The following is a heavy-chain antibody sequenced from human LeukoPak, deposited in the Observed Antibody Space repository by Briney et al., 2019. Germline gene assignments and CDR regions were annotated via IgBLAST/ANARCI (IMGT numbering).Heavy chain of an antibody. CDR3: ARESGPYYYDSSGYYLGSNDY. D-gene: IGHD3-22*01. CDR2: ISTTGST. CDR1: GGSISSGFYY. J-gene: IGHJ4*02. Sequence: SQTLSLTCTVSGGSISSGFYYWNWIRQPAGKGLEWIGHISTTGSTNYNPSLKSRVTISVDTSKNQFSLKLSSVTAADTAVYYCARESGPYYYDSSGYYLGSNDYWGQGTLVTVSS. V-gene: IGHV4-61*09.